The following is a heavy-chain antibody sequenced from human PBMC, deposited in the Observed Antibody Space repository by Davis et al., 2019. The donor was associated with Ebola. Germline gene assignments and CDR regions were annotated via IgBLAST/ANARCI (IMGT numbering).Heavy chain of an antibody. Sequence: AASVKVSCKASGYTFTTFYMHWVRQAPGQGLEWMGIINPSGGDTTYTLKFQGRVVMTRDKYTSTVYMELSSLTSDDTAVYYCVRGGGSYFDYWGQGTLVTVSS. CDR3: VRGGGSYFDY. V-gene: IGHV1-46*03. D-gene: IGHD1-26*01. CDR1: GYTFTTFY. J-gene: IGHJ4*02. CDR2: INPSGGDT.